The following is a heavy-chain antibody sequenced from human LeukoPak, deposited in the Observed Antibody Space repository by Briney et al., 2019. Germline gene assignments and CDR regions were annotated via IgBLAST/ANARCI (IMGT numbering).Heavy chain of an antibody. D-gene: IGHD6-19*01. Sequence: NPGESLKISCKGSGYSFTSYWIGWVRQMPGKGLDWMGIIYLGDSETRYSPSFQGQVTISADKSINTAYLQWSSLKASDTAMYYCARHPSYTSGWPLDYWGQGTLVIVSS. V-gene: IGHV5-51*01. CDR2: IYLGDSET. CDR3: ARHPSYTSGWPLDY. CDR1: GYSFTSYW. J-gene: IGHJ4*02.